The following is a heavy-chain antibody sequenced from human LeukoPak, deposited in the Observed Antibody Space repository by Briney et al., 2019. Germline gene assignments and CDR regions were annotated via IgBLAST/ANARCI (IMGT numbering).Heavy chain of an antibody. Sequence: ASVKVSCKSSGYIFTGYYLHWVRQAPGQGLEWMGWINPNSGGTNYAQKFQGRVTMTRDTSISTAYMELSRLRSDDTAVYYCARDTGRVPAASWGQGTLVTVSS. D-gene: IGHD2-2*01. CDR2: INPNSGGT. V-gene: IGHV1-2*02. CDR3: ARDTGRVPAAS. J-gene: IGHJ4*02. CDR1: GYIFTGYY.